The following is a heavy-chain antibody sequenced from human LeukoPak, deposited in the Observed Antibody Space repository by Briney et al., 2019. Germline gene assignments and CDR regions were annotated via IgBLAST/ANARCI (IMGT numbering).Heavy chain of an antibody. J-gene: IGHJ4*02. CDR1: GFTFSSYG. Sequence: PGGSLRLSCAASGFTFSSYGMHWVRQAPGKGLEWVAVISYDGSNKYYADSVKGRFTISRDNSKNTLYLQMNSLRAEDTAVYYCAKNIVATRDPMGYWGQGALVTVSS. CDR3: AKNIVATRDPMGY. D-gene: IGHD5-12*01. CDR2: ISYDGSNK. V-gene: IGHV3-30*18.